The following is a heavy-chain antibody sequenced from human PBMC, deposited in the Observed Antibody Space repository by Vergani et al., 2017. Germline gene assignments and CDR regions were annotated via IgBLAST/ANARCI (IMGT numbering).Heavy chain of an antibody. D-gene: IGHD3-3*01. V-gene: IGHV2-26*01. CDR2: IFSNDEK. CDR1: GFSLSNARMG. Sequence: QVTLKESGPVLVKPTETLTLTCTVSGFSLSNARMGVSWIRQPPGKALEWLAHIFSNDEKSYSTSLKSRLTISKDTSKSQVVLTMTNMDPVDTATYYCARIRKVRFLEWYSSSDYYYYMDVWGKGTTVTVSS. J-gene: IGHJ6*03. CDR3: ARIRKVRFLEWYSSSDYYYYMDV.